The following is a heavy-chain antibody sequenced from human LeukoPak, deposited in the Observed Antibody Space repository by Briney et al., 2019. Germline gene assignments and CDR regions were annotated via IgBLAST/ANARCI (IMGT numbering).Heavy chain of an antibody. CDR2: IRYDGSNK. Sequence: GGSLRLSCAASGFTFSSYGMHWVRQAPGKGLEWVAFIRYDGSNKYYADSVKGRFTISRDNSKNTLYLQMNSLRAEETAVYYCARGVRGVNLYYYYMDVWGKGTTVTISS. D-gene: IGHD3-10*01. CDR3: ARGVRGVNLYYYYMDV. V-gene: IGHV3-30*02. J-gene: IGHJ6*03. CDR1: GFTFSSYG.